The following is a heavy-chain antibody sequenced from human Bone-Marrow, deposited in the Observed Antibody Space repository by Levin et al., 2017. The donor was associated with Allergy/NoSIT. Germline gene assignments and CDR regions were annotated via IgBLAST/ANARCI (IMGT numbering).Heavy chain of an antibody. CDR1: GYIFTGYW. CDR2: IYPGDSDT. CDR3: ARRRYEGLNDFDM. D-gene: IGHD3-3*01. J-gene: IGHJ3*02. Sequence: GESLKISCKGSGYIFTGYWIHWLRQLPGKGLDLMGYIYPGDSDTRYRPSFQGRVTISVDRSISTAYLQWSTLKASDNAMYYCARRRYEGLNDFDMWGQGTMVTVSS. V-gene: IGHV5-51*01.